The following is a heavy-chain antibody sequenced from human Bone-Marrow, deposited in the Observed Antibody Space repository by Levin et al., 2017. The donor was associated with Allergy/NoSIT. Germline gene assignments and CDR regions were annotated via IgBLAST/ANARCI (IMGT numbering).Heavy chain of an antibody. CDR1: GASIRSGAYY. D-gene: IGHD3-10*01. Sequence: SETLSLTCTVSGASIRSGAYYWSWVRQPPGPGLEWIGYIYYNGSTYFNPSLKSRVSISVDTSKNQFSLKLRSVTAAATADYYCARVLAGFDGSAMAYDYWGRGSLVTVSS. CDR3: ARVLAGFDGSAMAYDY. V-gene: IGHV4-31*03. J-gene: IGHJ4*02. CDR2: IYYNGST.